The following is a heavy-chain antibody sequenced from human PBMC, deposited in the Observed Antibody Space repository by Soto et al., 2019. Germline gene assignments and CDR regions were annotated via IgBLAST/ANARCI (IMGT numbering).Heavy chain of an antibody. D-gene: IGHD1-26*01. V-gene: IGHV6-1*01. CDR1: GDSVSSNSAA. CDR3: ARDGSFSSGSYLGSFDY. Sequence: PSQTLSLTCAISGDSVSSNSAAWNWIRQSPSRGLEWLGRTYYRSKWYNDYAVSVKSRIIINPDTSKNQFSLQLNSVTPEDTAVYYCARDGSFSSGSYLGSFDYWGQGTLVTVSS. J-gene: IGHJ4*02. CDR2: TYYRSKWYN.